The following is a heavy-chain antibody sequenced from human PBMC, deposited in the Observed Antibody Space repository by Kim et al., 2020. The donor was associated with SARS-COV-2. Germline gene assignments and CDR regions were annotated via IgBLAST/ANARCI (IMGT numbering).Heavy chain of an antibody. CDR1: GFSFRDYD. Sequence: GGSLRLSCSASGFSFRDYDMTWIRQAPGQGLEWISDISSSSHTSDSDSVKGRFIISTDNAKKSLYLQMNSLIGEDTAAYYCSRDRDGYNSFDYWGQGTLVIVSS. CDR2: ISSSSHT. V-gene: IGHV3-11*06. D-gene: IGHD5-12*01. CDR3: SRDRDGYNSFDY. J-gene: IGHJ4*02.